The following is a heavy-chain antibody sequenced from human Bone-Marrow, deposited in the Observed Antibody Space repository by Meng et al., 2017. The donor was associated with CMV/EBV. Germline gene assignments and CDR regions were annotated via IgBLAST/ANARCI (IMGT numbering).Heavy chain of an antibody. Sequence: GESLKISCAASGFTFSSYAMSWVRQAPGKGLEWVSAISGSGGSTYYADSVKGRFTISRDNSKNTLYLQMNSLRAEDTAVYYCAKGQQLVQRAFDIWGQGTMVTVS. D-gene: IGHD6-13*01. CDR1: GFTFSSYA. V-gene: IGHV3-23*01. CDR2: ISGSGGST. J-gene: IGHJ3*02. CDR3: AKGQQLVQRAFDI.